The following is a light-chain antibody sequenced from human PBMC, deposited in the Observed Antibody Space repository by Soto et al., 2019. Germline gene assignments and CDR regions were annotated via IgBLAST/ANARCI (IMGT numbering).Light chain of an antibody. J-gene: IGKJ1*01. V-gene: IGKV3-20*01. CDR1: QSVSSSS. CDR3: QHCGSTCT. Sequence: EIVLTQSPGTLYLSPGVRATLSCRASQSVSSSSLAWYQRKHGQAPGLLIYAASSRAAGIPDRLSGSESGTDFTLTISRLATEDYAVYYCQHCGSTCTFGHGNKVEI. CDR2: AAS.